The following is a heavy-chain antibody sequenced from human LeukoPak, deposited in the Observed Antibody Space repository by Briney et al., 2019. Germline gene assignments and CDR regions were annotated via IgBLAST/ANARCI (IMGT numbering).Heavy chain of an antibody. CDR2: IRQDGGEK. Sequence: VGSLRLSCAVSGFTFTDYWMNWVRQAPGKGLEWVASIRQDGGEKSYVDSVKGRFTISRDNTKSSLYLQINSLRAEDTAVYYCARDGTAAGLYFDLWGQGTLVTVCS. J-gene: IGHJ4*01. V-gene: IGHV3-7*01. CDR1: GFTFTDYW. CDR3: ARDGTAAGLYFDL. D-gene: IGHD6-13*01.